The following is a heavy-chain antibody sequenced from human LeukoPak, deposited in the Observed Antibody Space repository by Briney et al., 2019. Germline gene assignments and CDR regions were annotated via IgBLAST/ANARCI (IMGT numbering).Heavy chain of an antibody. CDR2: IKEDGGET. CDR1: GFSLSGDW. D-gene: IGHD2-21*01. V-gene: IGHV3-7*01. J-gene: IGHJ4*02. CDR3: ARPVNRLFLF. Sequence: GGALRLPCVGSGFSLSGDWLTWVGQAQGTGREGVASIKEDGGETYYVDSVRGRFTISRDNAKNSLYLQMNNLRAEDTAVYFCARPVNRLFLFWGPGTLVTVSS.